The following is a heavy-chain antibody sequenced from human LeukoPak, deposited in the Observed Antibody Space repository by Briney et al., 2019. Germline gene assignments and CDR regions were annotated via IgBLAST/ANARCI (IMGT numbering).Heavy chain of an antibody. Sequence: PGGSLRLSCAASGFTFSSYNMNWVRQAPGKGLQWVSYISSSSDTIYYADSVKGRFTISRDNAKNSLYLQMNSLRAEDTAVYYCARAYGSGSYYRDYWGQGTLVTVSS. CDR2: ISSSSDTI. CDR3: ARAYGSGSYYRDY. D-gene: IGHD3-10*01. J-gene: IGHJ4*02. CDR1: GFTFSSYN. V-gene: IGHV3-48*04.